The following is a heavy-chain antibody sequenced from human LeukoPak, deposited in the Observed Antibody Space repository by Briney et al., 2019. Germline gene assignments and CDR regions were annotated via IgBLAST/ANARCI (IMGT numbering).Heavy chain of an antibody. D-gene: IGHD3-10*01. CDR3: ARGVGSTEDY. CDR1: GGSFSGDY. J-gene: IGHJ4*02. Sequence: SETLSLTCAVYGGSFSGDYWSWVRQPPGKGLEWIAEINRSGSTNYNPSLKSRVTISMDTSKTQFSLRLSSVTAADTALYYCARGVGSTEDYWGQGTLVTVSS. CDR2: INRSGST. V-gene: IGHV4-34*01.